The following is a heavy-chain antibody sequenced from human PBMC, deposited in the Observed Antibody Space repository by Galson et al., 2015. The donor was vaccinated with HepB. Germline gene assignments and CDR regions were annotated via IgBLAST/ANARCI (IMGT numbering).Heavy chain of an antibody. Sequence: PALVKPTQTLSLTCSFSGFSLNTPGMGVGWIRQPPGKALEWLALIFWDDDKRYNSSLKTRLTITQDTSRNQVVLTLTNMDPLDTATYYCAHYTSSSQSYYLDSWGHRTLVTVSS. CDR2: IFWDDDK. CDR1: GFSLNTPGMG. J-gene: IGHJ4*01. CDR3: AHYTSSSQSYYLDS. D-gene: IGHD6-6*01. V-gene: IGHV2-5*02.